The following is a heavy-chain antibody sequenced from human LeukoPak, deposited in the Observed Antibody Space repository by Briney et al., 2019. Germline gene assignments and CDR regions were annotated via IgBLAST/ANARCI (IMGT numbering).Heavy chain of an antibody. J-gene: IGHJ5*02. V-gene: IGHV1-69*05. CDR3: ARQDLAAGTNWFDP. CDR2: IIPIFGTA. D-gene: IGHD6-13*01. CDR1: GGTFSSYA. Sequence: SVKVSCKASGGTFSSYAISWVRQAPGQGLEWMGGIIPIFGTANYAKKLQGRATIPTDESKSTASMELSRLRSEDPAAYYCARQDLAAGTNWFDPWGQGTLVTVSS.